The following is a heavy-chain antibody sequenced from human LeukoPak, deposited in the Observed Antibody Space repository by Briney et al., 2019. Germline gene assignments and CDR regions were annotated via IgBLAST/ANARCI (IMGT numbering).Heavy chain of an antibody. CDR2: LNPNSGGT. CDR1: AYTFTGYY. V-gene: IGHV1-2*06. CDR3: ARADSIFGAPGQDPFDP. Sequence: ASVKVSCKASAYTFTGYYMHWVRQAPGQGLEWMGRLNPNSGGTNFAQKFKGRVTMTRDTSINTAYMELSSLTSDDTAVYYCARADSIFGAPGQDPFDPWGQGTLVTVSS. J-gene: IGHJ5*02. D-gene: IGHD3-3*01.